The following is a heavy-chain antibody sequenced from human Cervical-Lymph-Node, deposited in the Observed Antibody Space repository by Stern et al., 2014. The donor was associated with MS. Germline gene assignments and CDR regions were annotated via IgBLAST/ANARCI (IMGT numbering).Heavy chain of an antibody. V-gene: IGHV5-51*03. Sequence: VQLVESGAEVKKPGESLKISCKGSGYSFSSHWIAWVRQMPGKGLEWMGIISPRDSDIRYSPSFQGQATISADKSISTAYLQWSSLEASDTAMYYCARDYDDAFDIWGQGTMVTVSS. CDR1: GYSFSSHW. J-gene: IGHJ3*02. CDR2: ISPRDSDI. D-gene: IGHD3-22*01. CDR3: ARDYDDAFDI.